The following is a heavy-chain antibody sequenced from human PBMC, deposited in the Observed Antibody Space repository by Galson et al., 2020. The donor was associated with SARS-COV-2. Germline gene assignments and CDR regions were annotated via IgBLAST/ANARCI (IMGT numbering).Heavy chain of an antibody. V-gene: IGHV2-5*04. CDR2: IYWNDDK. CDR3: ARGVAGTGGDFDP. D-gene: IGHD6-19*01. Sequence: SGPTLVKPTQTLTLTCTFSGFSLDIAAVGVGWIRQPPGEALECLGVIYWNDDKRYSPSLRSRISITKDTSKNQVVLTLTNMDPVDTGTYYCARGVAGTGGDFDPWGQGTLVTVSS. CDR1: GFSLDIAAVG. J-gene: IGHJ5*02.